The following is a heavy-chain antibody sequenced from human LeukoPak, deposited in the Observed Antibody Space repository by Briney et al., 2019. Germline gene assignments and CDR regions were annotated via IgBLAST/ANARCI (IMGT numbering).Heavy chain of an antibody. CDR1: GYTFTSYG. D-gene: IGHD2-15*01. J-gene: IGHJ3*02. CDR3: ARDDVVVVAAMFGNAFDI. Sequence: ASVKVSCKASGYTFTSYGISWVRQAPGQGLEWMGWISAYNGNTNYAQKLLGRVTMTTDTSTSTAYMELRSLRSDDTAVYYCARDDVVVVAAMFGNAFDIWGQGTMVTVSS. CDR2: ISAYNGNT. V-gene: IGHV1-18*01.